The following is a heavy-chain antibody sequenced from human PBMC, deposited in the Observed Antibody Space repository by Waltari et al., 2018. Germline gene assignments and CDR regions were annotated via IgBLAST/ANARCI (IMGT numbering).Heavy chain of an antibody. V-gene: IGHV3-48*03. CDR3: VRDGLGSGRTRVDV. Sequence: QLVESGGGLVQPGGSLRLACAASGFSFSSYEMNWVRQDQGKGCGWISYIRDRENRKFYAESVKGRFIVSRDNAKNSLHLEMNSLRVEDTATYYCVRDGLGSGRTRVDVWGQGTTVIVSS. J-gene: IGHJ6*02. D-gene: IGHD2-2*01. CDR1: GFSFSSYE. CDR2: IRDRENRK.